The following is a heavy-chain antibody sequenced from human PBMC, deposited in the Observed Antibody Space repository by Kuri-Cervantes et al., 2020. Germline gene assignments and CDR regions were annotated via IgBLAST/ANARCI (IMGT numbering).Heavy chain of an antibody. CDR1: GFTFSDYY. Sequence: GGSLRLSCAASGFTFSDYYMSWIRQAPGKGLEWVGRIKSKTDGGTTDYAAPVKGRFTISRDDSKNTLYLQMNSLKTEDTAVYYCTTEGSTSDYFDYWGQGTLVTVSS. J-gene: IGHJ4*02. CDR3: TTEGSTSDYFDY. CDR2: IKSKTDGGTT. D-gene: IGHD2-2*01. V-gene: IGHV3-15*01.